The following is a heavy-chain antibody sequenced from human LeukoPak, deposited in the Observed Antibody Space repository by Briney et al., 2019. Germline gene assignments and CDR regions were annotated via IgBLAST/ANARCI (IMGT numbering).Heavy chain of an antibody. CDR1: GFTLSSYA. D-gene: IGHD6-19*01. J-gene: IGHJ4*02. Sequence: GGSLRLSCAVSGFTLSSYAMRWVRQAPGKGLEWVSAISASGGTTYYADSVKGRFTISRDNSKNTVYLQMNSLRAEDTAVYYCAASSVWYFLGYWGPGTLVTVSS. V-gene: IGHV3-23*01. CDR2: ISASGGTT. CDR3: AASSVWYFLGY.